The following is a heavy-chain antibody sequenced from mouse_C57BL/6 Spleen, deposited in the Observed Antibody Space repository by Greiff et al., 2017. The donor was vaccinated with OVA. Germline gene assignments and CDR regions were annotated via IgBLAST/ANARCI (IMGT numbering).Heavy chain of an antibody. J-gene: IGHJ4*01. CDR3: AYYYGSSYLYYYAMDY. CDR1: GYSITSGYY. V-gene: IGHV3-6*01. Sequence: DVKLVESGPGLVKPSQSLSLTCSVTGYSITSGYYWNWIRQFPGNKLEWMGYISYDGSNNYNPSLKNRISITRDTSKNQFFLKLNSVTTEDTATYYCAYYYGSSYLYYYAMDYWGQGTSVTVSS. D-gene: IGHD1-1*01. CDR2: ISYDGSN.